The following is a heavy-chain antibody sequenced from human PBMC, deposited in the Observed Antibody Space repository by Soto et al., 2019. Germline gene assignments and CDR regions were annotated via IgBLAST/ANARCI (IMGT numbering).Heavy chain of an antibody. D-gene: IGHD3-3*01. J-gene: IGHJ5*02. CDR1: GGSISSSSYY. CDR3: ARRLYDFRVDP. V-gene: IGHV4-39*01. Sequence: QLQLQESGPGPVKPSETLSLTCTVSGGSISSSSYYWGWIRQPPGKGLEWIGSIYYSGSTYYNPSLKSRVTISVDTSKNQFSLKLSSVTAADTAVYYCARRLYDFRVDPWGQGTLVTVSS. CDR2: IYYSGST.